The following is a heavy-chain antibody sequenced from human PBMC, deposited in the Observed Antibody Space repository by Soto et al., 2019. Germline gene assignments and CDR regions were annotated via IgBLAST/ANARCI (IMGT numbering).Heavy chain of an antibody. V-gene: IGHV1-69*01. CDR1: GGTFSSYA. J-gene: IGHJ6*02. CDR3: ASGIMITFGGVIALYYYYDMDV. D-gene: IGHD3-16*02. Sequence: QVQLVQSGAEVKKPGSSVKVSCKASGGTFSSYAISWVRQAPGQGLEWMGGIIPIFGTANYAQKFQGRVTITADESTSTAYMELSSLRSEDTAVYYCASGIMITFGGVIALYYYYDMDVWGQGTTVTVSS. CDR2: IIPIFGTA.